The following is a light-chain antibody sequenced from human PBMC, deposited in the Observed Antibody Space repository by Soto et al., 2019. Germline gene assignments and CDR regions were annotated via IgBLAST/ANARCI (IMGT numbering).Light chain of an antibody. Sequence: QSALTQPASVSGSPGQSITISCTGTSSDVGGYNYVSWYQQHPGKAPKLMIYEVSNRPSGVSNRFSGSKSGNTASLTISVLQDEDEAYYYCSSYTSTTIDYVFGTGTKVTVL. CDR2: EVS. CDR1: SSDVGGYNY. J-gene: IGLJ1*01. V-gene: IGLV2-14*01. CDR3: SSYTSTTIDYV.